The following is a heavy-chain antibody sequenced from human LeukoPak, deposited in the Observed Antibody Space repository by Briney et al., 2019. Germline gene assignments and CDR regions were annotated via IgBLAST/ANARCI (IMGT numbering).Heavy chain of an antibody. D-gene: IGHD3-3*01. V-gene: IGHV3-21*01. J-gene: IGHJ3*02. CDR1: GFTFSSYG. CDR3: ARDRGYDFWSGYFPDAFDI. Sequence: GGSLRLSCAASGFTFSSYGMHWVRQAPGKGLEWVSSISSSSSYIYYADSVKGRFTISRDNAKNSLYLQMNSLRAEDTAVYYCARDRGYDFWSGYFPDAFDIWGQGTMVTVSS. CDR2: ISSSSSYI.